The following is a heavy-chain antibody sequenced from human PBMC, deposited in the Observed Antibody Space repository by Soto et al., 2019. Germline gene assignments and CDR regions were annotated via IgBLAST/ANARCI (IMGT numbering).Heavy chain of an antibody. J-gene: IGHJ5*02. V-gene: IGHV1-69*13. CDR2: IIPIFGTA. CDR3: ARALSPGIAVAPYWFDP. D-gene: IGHD6-19*01. Sequence: ASVKVSCKASGGTFSSYAISWVRQAPGQGLEWMGGIIPIFGTANYAQKFQGRVTITADESTSTAYMELSSLRSEDTAVYYCARALSPGIAVAPYWFDPWGQGTLVTVSS. CDR1: GGTFSSYA.